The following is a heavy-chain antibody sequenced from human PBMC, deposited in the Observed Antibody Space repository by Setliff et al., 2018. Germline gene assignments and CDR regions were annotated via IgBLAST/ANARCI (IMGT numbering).Heavy chain of an antibody. D-gene: IGHD6-6*01. J-gene: IGHJ5*02. V-gene: IGHV4-39*07. CDR3: ARGYAARVGFGNWFDP. Sequence: SETLSLTCTVSGGSISTTTYFWGWIRQPPGGGLEWIGILYYTGATYYNPSLKSRVTISVDTPNNQFSLKLSSVTAADTAVFYCARGYAARVGFGNWFDPWGQGTLVTVSS. CDR1: GGSISTTTYF. CDR2: LYYTGAT.